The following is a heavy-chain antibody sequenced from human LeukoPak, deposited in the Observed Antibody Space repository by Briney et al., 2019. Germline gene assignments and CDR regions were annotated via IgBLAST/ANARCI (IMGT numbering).Heavy chain of an antibody. J-gene: IGHJ4*02. Sequence: SQTLSLTCTLSGDSISSGGYYWSWIRQHPGKGLEWIGYIYYSGSTYYNPSLKSRVIISVDTSKNQFSLKLSSVTAADTAVYYCARAPYGSGDYYFDYWGQGTLVTVSS. V-gene: IGHV4-31*03. CDR1: GDSISSGGYY. CDR2: IYYSGST. CDR3: ARAPYGSGDYYFDY. D-gene: IGHD3-10*01.